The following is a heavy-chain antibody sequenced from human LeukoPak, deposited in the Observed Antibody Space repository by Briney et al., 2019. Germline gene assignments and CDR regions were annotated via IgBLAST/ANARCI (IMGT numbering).Heavy chain of an antibody. CDR1: GFTSSSYW. D-gene: IGHD2-15*01. V-gene: IGHV3-7*03. CDR2: IKQDGSEK. J-gene: IGHJ6*04. CDR3: ARDTGAAKDYYYYGMGV. Sequence: GGSLRLSCAASGFTSSSYWMSWVRQAPGKGLEWVANIKQDGSEKYYVDSVKGRFTISRDNAKNSLYLQMNSLRAEDTAVYYCARDTGAAKDYYYYGMGVWGKGTTVTVSS.